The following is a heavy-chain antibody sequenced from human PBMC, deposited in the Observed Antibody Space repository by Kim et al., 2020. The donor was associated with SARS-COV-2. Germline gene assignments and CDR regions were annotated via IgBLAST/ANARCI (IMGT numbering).Heavy chain of an antibody. CDR3: ARGVVIAVAGMGV. D-gene: IGHD6-19*01. V-gene: IGHV3-23*01. CDR2: ISGSGGST. J-gene: IGHJ4*02. Sequence: GGSLRLSCAASGFTFSSYAMSWVRQAPGKGLEWVSAISGSGGSTYYADSVKGRFTISRDNSKNTLYLQMNSLRAEDTAVYYCARGVVIAVAGMGVWGQGTLVTVSS. CDR1: GFTFSSYA.